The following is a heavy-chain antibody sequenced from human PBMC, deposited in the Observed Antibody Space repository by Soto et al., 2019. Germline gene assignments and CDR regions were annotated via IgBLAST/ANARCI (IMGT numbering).Heavy chain of an antibody. Sequence: PSETLSLTCIVSGGSISTVYWSWIRQSPGKGLEWIGFIYYGGSTNYNPSLKSRVTISVDTPKNQFSLKLSSVTAADTAVYYCAKNWNWGSLVHWGQGTLVTVSS. V-gene: IGHV4-59*08. J-gene: IGHJ4*02. CDR2: IYYGGST. D-gene: IGHD7-27*01. CDR1: GGSISTVY. CDR3: AKNWNWGSLVH.